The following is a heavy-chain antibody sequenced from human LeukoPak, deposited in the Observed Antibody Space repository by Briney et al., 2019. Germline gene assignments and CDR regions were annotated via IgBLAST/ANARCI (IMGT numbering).Heavy chain of an antibody. J-gene: IGHJ4*02. CDR1: GYTFTSYG. D-gene: IGHD2-15*01. V-gene: IGHV1-2*02. CDR3: ARTRYCSGGSCYGSLFDY. Sequence: ASVKVSCKASGYTFTSYGISWVRQAPGQGLEWMGWINPNSGGTNYAQKFQGRVTMTRDTSISTAYMELSRLRSDDTAVYYCARTRYCSGGSCYGSLFDYWGQGTLVTVSS. CDR2: INPNSGGT.